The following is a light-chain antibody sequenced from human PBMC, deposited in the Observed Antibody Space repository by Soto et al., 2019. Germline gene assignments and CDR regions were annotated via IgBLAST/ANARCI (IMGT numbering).Light chain of an antibody. CDR1: QGISSY. J-gene: IGKJ4*01. CDR2: AAS. V-gene: IGKV1-9*01. Sequence: IQLTQSPSSLSASVGDRVTITCRASQGISSYLAWYQQKPGKAPNLLIYAASTLQSGVPSRFSGGGSATDFTPTISSLQPEDFETYYCQQVNVYPSTLAGGTNVDIK. CDR3: QQVNVYPST.